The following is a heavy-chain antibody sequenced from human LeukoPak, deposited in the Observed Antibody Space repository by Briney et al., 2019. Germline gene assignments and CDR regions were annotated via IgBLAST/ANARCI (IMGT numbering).Heavy chain of an antibody. CDR1: GDSITSSPYY. CDR2: ISSSGST. CDR3: SGLAYDFSSGYYTGGYYYMDV. Sequence: SETLSLTCTVSGDSITSSPYYWGWIRQPPGKGLEWIGSISSSGSTNYNPSLKSRVDIFVDMSKNQISLELTSVTAADTAVFYCSGLAYDFSSGYYTGGYYYMDVWGKGTTVIVSS. D-gene: IGHD3-3*01. J-gene: IGHJ6*03. V-gene: IGHV4-39*01.